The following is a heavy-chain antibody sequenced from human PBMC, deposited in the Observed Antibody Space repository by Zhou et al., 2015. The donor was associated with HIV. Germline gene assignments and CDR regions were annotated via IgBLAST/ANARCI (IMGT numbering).Heavy chain of an antibody. CDR1: GFTFSSSA. Sequence: QMQLVQSGPEVKKPGTSVKVSCKASGFTFSSSAVQWVRQARGQRLEWIGWIVVGSGNTNYAQKFQKRVTITRDMSTSTAYMEVSSLRFEDTAVYYCAAGGVAGRGDYWGQGTLVTVSS. CDR2: IVVGSGNT. CDR3: AAGGVAGRGDY. J-gene: IGHJ4*02. V-gene: IGHV1-58*01. D-gene: IGHD6-19*01.